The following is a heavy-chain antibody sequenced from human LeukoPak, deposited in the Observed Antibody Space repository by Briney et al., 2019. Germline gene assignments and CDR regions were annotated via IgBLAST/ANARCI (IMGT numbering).Heavy chain of an antibody. CDR1: GFTFSSYD. Sequence: GGSLRLSCAASGFTFSSYDMHWVRQAPGKGLEWVAVISYDGSNKYYADSVKGRFTISRDNSKNTLYLQMNSLRAEDTAVYYCATTYYGDWGQGTLVTVSS. CDR2: ISYDGSNK. V-gene: IGHV3-30*03. J-gene: IGHJ4*02. D-gene: IGHD1-26*01. CDR3: ATTYYGD.